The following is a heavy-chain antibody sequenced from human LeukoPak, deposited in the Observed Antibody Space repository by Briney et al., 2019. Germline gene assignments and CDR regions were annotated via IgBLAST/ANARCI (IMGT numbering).Heavy chain of an antibody. CDR3: ASPANCSGGSCYRDDAFDI. CDR2: ISTSRSYI. Sequence: GGSLRLSCAASGFTFRSYSMNWVRQAPGKGLEWVSSISTSRSYIYYADSVKGRFTISRDNSKNTLYLQMNSLRAEDTAVYYCASPANCSGGSCYRDDAFDIWGQGTMVTVSS. V-gene: IGHV3-21*04. J-gene: IGHJ3*02. CDR1: GFTFRSYS. D-gene: IGHD2-15*01.